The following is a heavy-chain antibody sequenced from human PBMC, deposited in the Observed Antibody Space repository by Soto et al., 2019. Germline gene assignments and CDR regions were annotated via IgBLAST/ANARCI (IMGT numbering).Heavy chain of an antibody. Sequence: QVQLVESGGGVVQPGRSLRLSCAASGFTFSSYAMHWVRQAPGKGLEWVAVISYDGSNKYYADSVKGRFTISRDNSKNTLYLQMNSLRAEDTAVYYCASGRGDGYNSPMDYWGQGTLVTVSS. J-gene: IGHJ4*02. CDR2: ISYDGSNK. CDR1: GFTFSSYA. V-gene: IGHV3-30-3*01. D-gene: IGHD5-12*01. CDR3: ASGRGDGYNSPMDY.